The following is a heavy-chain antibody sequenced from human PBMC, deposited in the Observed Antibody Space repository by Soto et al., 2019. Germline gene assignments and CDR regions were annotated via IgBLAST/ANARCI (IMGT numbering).Heavy chain of an antibody. CDR1: GFTFSSYD. J-gene: IGHJ4*02. CDR2: ISGSGGST. CDR3: ARRGSGSYYDY. D-gene: IGHD1-26*01. V-gene: IGHV3-23*01. Sequence: EVQLLESGGGLVQPGGSLRLSCAASGFTFSSYDMRWVRQAPVKGLEWVSAISGSGGSTYYADSVKGRFTISRDDSKNTLYLQMNSLRAEDTAVYYCARRGSGSYYDYWGQGPLVPVSS.